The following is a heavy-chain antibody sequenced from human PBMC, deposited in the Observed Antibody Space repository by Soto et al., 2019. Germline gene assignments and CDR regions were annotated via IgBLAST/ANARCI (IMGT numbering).Heavy chain of an antibody. V-gene: IGHV6-1*01. D-gene: IGHD2-8*02. CDR2: TYYRSKWYN. CDR3: ARDGVVRNTGGYGMDV. Sequence: SQTLSLTCAISGDSVSSNSATWNWLRRSPSRGLEWLARTYYRSKWYNNYAVSVKSRITITPDTSKNQFSLQLNSVTPEDTAVYYCARDGVVRNTGGYGMDVWGQGTTVTVSS. J-gene: IGHJ6*02. CDR1: GDSVSSNSAT.